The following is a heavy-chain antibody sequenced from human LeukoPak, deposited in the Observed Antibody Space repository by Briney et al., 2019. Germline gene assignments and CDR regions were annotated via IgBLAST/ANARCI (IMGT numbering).Heavy chain of an antibody. CDR1: GFTLSNYW. CDR3: ARGGYTGVFDI. D-gene: IGHD5-12*01. CDR2: INRDGSSA. V-gene: IGHV3-74*01. Sequence: GGSLRLSCAASGFTLSNYWMHWVRQAPGKGLVWVSRINRDGSSASYADPVKGRFTISRDNAKNTLYLVMNSLKVEDTAAYYCARGGYTGVFDIWGQGTVVTVSS. J-gene: IGHJ3*02.